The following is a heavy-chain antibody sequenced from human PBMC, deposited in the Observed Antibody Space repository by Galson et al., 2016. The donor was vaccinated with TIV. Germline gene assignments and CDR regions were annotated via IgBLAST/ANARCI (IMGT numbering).Heavy chain of an antibody. Sequence: SVKVSCKASGGTFSSYVIKWVRQAPGQGLEWMGEIIPMFGTSNYAQKFQGRVTITADESTSTAYMELSSLRSEDTAVYYCAKDRNTAFDTHYSYYGLDVWGQGTTVLVSS. V-gene: IGHV1-69*13. CDR3: AKDRNTAFDTHYSYYGLDV. D-gene: IGHD5-18*01. CDR1: GGTFSSYV. J-gene: IGHJ6*02. CDR2: IIPMFGTS.